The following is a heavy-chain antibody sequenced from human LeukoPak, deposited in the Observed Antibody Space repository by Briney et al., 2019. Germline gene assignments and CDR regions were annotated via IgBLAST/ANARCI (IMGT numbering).Heavy chain of an antibody. V-gene: IGHV3-23*01. Sequence: PGGSLRLSCAASGFTFSSYAMSWARQAPGKGLEWVSAISGSGGSTYYADSVKGRFTISRDNSKNTLYLQMNSLRAEDTAVYYCAKGPYSGSQWVYMDVWGKGTTVTVSS. CDR1: GFTFSSYA. CDR2: ISGSGGST. D-gene: IGHD1-26*01. CDR3: AKGPYSGSQWVYMDV. J-gene: IGHJ6*04.